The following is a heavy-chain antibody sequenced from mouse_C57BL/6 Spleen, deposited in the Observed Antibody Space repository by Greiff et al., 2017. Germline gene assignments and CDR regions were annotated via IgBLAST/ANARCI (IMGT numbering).Heavy chain of an antibody. CDR1: GYTFTSYW. CDR3: ARVETGDAMDY. V-gene: IGHV1-52*01. D-gene: IGHD4-1*01. CDR2: IDPSDSET. Sequence: QVQLQQPGAELVRPGSSVKLSCKASGYTFTSYWMHWVKQRPIQGLEWIGNIDPSDSETHYNQKFKDKATLTVDKSSSTAYMQLSSLTSEDSAVYYCARVETGDAMDYWGQGTSVTVSS. J-gene: IGHJ4*01.